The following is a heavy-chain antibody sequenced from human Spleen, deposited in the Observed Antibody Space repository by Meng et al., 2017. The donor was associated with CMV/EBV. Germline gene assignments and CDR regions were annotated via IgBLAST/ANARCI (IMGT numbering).Heavy chain of an antibody. CDR3: ARGRHCSSASCEGIYYYYGMDV. V-gene: IGHV3-48*03. CDR2: ISSSGSTK. CDR1: NNYE. D-gene: IGHD2-2*01. Sequence: GGSLRLSWAAFNNYEMNWVRQAPGKGPEWISYISSSGSTKYYADSVRGRFTISRDNAKNSLSLQMHSLRAEDTAIYYCARGRHCSSASCEGIYYYYGMDVWGQGTTVTVSS. J-gene: IGHJ6*02.